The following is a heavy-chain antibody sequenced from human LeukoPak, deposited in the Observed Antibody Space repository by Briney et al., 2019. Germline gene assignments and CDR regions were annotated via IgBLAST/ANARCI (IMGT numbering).Heavy chain of an antibody. V-gene: IGHV4-39*01. CDR1: GGSISSSYYY. CDR3: ARHVRQADYVWGSYRPIDY. CDR2: IYYSGST. Sequence: PSETLSLTCTVSGGSISSSYYYWGWIRQPPGKGLEWIGSIYYSGSTYYNPSLKSRVTISVDTSKNQFSLKLSSVTAADTAVYYCARHVRQADYVWGSYRPIDYWGQGTLVTVSS. D-gene: IGHD3-16*02. J-gene: IGHJ4*02.